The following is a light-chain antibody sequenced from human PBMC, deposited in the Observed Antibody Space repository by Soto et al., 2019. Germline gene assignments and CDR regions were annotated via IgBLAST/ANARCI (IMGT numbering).Light chain of an antibody. CDR1: TSDVGGYNY. V-gene: IGLV2-8*01. Sequence: QSPLTQPPSASGSPGQSVAISCTGTTSDVGGYNYVSWYQQHPGKAPKLIIYDVSKRPSGVPDRLSGSKSGNTASLTVSGLQGEDEADYYCSSYVASNTLAFGGGTKLTVL. J-gene: IGLJ2*01. CDR2: DVS. CDR3: SSYVASNTLA.